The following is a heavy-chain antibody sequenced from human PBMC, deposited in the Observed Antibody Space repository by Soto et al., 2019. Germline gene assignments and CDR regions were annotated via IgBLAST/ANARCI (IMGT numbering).Heavy chain of an antibody. D-gene: IGHD2-2*01. CDR3: ARLSSSSWYSMDY. CDR2: IYYSGST. CDR1: GGSISSYY. J-gene: IGHJ4*02. Sequence: QVQLQESGPGLVKPSETLSLTCTASGGSISSYYWSWIRQPPGKGLEWIGYIYYSGSTNYNPSLKSRVTISVDTSKNQCSLKLSSVTAADTAVYYCARLSSSSWYSMDYWGQGTLVTVSS. V-gene: IGHV4-59*01.